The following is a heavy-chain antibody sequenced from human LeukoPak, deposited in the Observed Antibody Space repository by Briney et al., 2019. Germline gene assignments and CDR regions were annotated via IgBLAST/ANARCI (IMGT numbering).Heavy chain of an antibody. CDR2: MNPNSGNT. CDR3: VKSAN. J-gene: IGHJ4*02. Sequence: ASVKVSCKASGDTFTSSDVNWVRQATGQGLEWMGWMNPNSGNTGYAQKFQGKVAMTRDTSISTAYMELSSLRSEDTAVYYCVKSANWGQGTLVTVSS. CDR1: GDTFTSSD. V-gene: IGHV1-8*01.